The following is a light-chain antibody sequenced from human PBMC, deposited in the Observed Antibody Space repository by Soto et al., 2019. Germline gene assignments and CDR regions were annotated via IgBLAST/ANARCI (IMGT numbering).Light chain of an antibody. CDR3: SSYAASKEVI. CDR2: EVN. CDR1: SSDVGGYNY. J-gene: IGLJ2*01. V-gene: IGLV2-8*01. Sequence: QSALTQSPSASGSPGQSVTISCTGTSSDVGGYNYVSWYQQHPGKAPKLMIYEVNKRPSGVPDRFYVSKSGNTASLTVAGLQAEDEADYYCSSYAASKEVIFGGGTQLTVL.